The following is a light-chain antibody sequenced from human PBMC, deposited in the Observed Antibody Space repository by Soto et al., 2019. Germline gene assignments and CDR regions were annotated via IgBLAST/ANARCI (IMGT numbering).Light chain of an antibody. CDR3: SSYTSSSSSVV. V-gene: IGLV2-14*01. Sequence: QSALTQPASVSGSPGQSITISCTGTSSDVGGYNYVSWYQQHPGKAPKLMIYDVSNRPSGVSNRFPGSKSGNTASLTISGRQAEDEADYYYSSYTSSSSSVVFGGDTKLTVL. CDR1: SSDVGGYNY. CDR2: DVS. J-gene: IGLJ2*01.